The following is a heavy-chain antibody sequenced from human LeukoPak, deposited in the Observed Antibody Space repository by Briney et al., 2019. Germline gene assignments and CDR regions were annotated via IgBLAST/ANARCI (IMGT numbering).Heavy chain of an antibody. J-gene: IGHJ6*03. V-gene: IGHV1-69*05. CDR2: ISPIFGTA. CDR1: GGTFSSYA. CDR3: ARGPRGDTAMVKPYYYYMDV. Sequence: SVKVSCKASGGTFSSYAISWVRQAPGQGLKWMGVISPIFGTANYAQKFQGRVTITTDESTSTAYMELSSLRSEDTAVYYCARGPRGDTAMVKPYYYYMDVWGKGTTVTVSS. D-gene: IGHD5-18*01.